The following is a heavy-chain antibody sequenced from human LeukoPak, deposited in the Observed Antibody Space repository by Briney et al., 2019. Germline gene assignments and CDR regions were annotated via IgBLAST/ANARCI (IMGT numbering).Heavy chain of an antibody. J-gene: IGHJ6*03. CDR2: IYTSGST. Sequence: SETLSLTCTVSGGSISSGSYYWSWIRQPAGKGLEWIGRIYTSGSTHYNPSLKSRVTISVDTSKNQFSLKLSSVTAADTAVYYCARDLTIFGVVPHLYMDVWGKGTTVTVSS. D-gene: IGHD3-3*01. CDR3: ARDLTIFGVVPHLYMDV. V-gene: IGHV4-61*02. CDR1: GGSISSGSYY.